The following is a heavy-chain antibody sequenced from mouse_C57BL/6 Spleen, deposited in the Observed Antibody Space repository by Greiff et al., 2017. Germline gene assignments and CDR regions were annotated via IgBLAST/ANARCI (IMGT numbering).Heavy chain of an antibody. CDR2: IDPNSGGT. V-gene: IGHV1-72*01. J-gene: IGHJ3*01. D-gene: IGHD1-1*01. CDR3: AREGYYGSNRAWFAY. Sequence: QVHVKQPGAELVKPGASVKLSCKASGYTFTSYWMHWVKQRPGRGLEWIGRIDPNSGGTKYNEKFKSKATLTVDKPSSTAYMQLSSLTSEDSAVYYGAREGYYGSNRAWFAYWGQGTLVTVSA. CDR1: GYTFTSYW.